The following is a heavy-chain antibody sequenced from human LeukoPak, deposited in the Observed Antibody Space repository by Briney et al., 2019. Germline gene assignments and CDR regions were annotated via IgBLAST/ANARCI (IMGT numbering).Heavy chain of an antibody. J-gene: IGHJ4*02. CDR2: IHGDGST. CDR3: ARGESSDCTCIDY. D-gene: IGHD2-21*02. CDR1: GVTLSSRY. V-gene: IGHV3-53*01. Sequence: PGGSLRLSCAASGVTLSSRYMSWGREAPGKGLECVSVIHGDGSTYYADSVKGRFTISRDNSKNTLYLQMNSLRAEDTAVYYCARGESSDCTCIDYWGQGTLVSVSS.